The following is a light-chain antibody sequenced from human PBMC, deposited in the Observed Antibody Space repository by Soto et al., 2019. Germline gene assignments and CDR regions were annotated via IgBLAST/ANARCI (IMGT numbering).Light chain of an antibody. V-gene: IGKV3D-15*01. J-gene: IGKJ4*01. CDR2: DAS. Sequence: EEVMYHSPATLSVTQGERATLSCRASQSVSSNLAWYQQKPGQAPRLLIFDASNRATGIPDRFSGSGSGTEFTLTINSLQSEDFAVYYCQQYDAWPLTFGGGTKVDI. CDR1: QSVSSN. CDR3: QQYDAWPLT.